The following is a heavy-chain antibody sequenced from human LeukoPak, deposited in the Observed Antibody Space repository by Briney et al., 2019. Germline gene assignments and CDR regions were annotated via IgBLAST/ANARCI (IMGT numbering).Heavy chain of an antibody. CDR3: TRDWGFPF. J-gene: IGHJ4*02. CDR2: SSSSGSG. V-gene: IGHV3-48*03. Sequence: GGSLRLSCAASGFIFSSHEMNWVRKAPGKGLEWVSYSSSSGSGLYADSVKGRFTISRDNAKNSVYLQMNSLRAEDTAVYYCTRDWGFPFWGLGTLVTVSS. CDR1: GFIFSSHE. D-gene: IGHD3-16*01.